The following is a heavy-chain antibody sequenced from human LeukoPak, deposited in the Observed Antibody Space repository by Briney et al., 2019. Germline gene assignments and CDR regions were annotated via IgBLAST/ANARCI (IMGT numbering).Heavy chain of an antibody. V-gene: IGHV4-61*02. CDR2: IYTSGST. CDR3: ARGMYSGEVAY. CDR1: GGSISSGSYY. J-gene: IGHJ4*02. D-gene: IGHD1-26*01. Sequence: SQTLSLTCTVSGGSISSGSYYWSWIRQPAGKGLEWIGRIYTSGSTNYNPSLKSRVTISVDTSKNQFSLKLSSVTAADTAVYYCARGMYSGEVAYWGQGTLVTVSS.